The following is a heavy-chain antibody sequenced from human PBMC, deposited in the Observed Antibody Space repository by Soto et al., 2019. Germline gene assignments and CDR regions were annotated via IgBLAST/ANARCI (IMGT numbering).Heavy chain of an antibody. Sequence: QVQLVESGGGVVQPGRSLRLSCAASGFTFSSYGMHWVRQAPGKGLEWVAVISYDGSNKYYADSVKGRFTISRDNSKNTLYLQMNSLRAEDTAVYYCAKDFSAPYPLVVVYAFDIWGQGTMVTVSS. CDR2: ISYDGSNK. CDR1: GFTFSSYG. D-gene: IGHD3-22*01. V-gene: IGHV3-30*18. CDR3: AKDFSAPYPLVVVYAFDI. J-gene: IGHJ3*02.